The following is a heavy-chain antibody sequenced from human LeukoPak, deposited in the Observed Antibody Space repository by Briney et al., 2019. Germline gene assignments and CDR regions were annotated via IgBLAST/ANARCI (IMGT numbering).Heavy chain of an antibody. Sequence: GGSLRLSCAASGFTFTTSSMNWVRQAPGKGLEWVSSISSSSIYIYYADSVKGRFTISRDNAKNSLYLQMNSLRAEDTAVYYCARDRGSGWFDYWGQGTLVTVSS. CDR2: ISSSSIYI. V-gene: IGHV3-21*01. CDR3: ARDRGSGWFDY. J-gene: IGHJ4*02. CDR1: GFTFTTSS. D-gene: IGHD6-19*01.